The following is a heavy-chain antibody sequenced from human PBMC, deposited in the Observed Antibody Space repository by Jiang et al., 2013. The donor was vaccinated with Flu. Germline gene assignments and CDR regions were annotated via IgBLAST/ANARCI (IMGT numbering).Heavy chain of an antibody. D-gene: IGHD2-15*01. Sequence: SGAEVKKPGASVKVSCKVSGYTLTELSMHWVRQAPGKGLEWMGGFDPEDGETIYAQKFQGRVTMTEDTSTDTAYMELSSLRSEDTAVYYCATGGYCSGGSCLLYYYYGMDVWGQGTTVTVSS. J-gene: IGHJ6*02. V-gene: IGHV1-24*01. CDR1: GYTLTELS. CDR2: FDPEDGET. CDR3: ATGGYCSGGSCLLYYYYGMDV.